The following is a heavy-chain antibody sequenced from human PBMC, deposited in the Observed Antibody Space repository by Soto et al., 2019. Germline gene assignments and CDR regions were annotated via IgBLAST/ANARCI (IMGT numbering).Heavy chain of an antibody. CDR1: GYSVTAYY. D-gene: IGHD3-16*01. CDR2: INPGDHST. V-gene: IGHV1-46*01. J-gene: IGHJ4*02. CDR3: ARSYLQSRPIDH. Sequence: ASVKVSCKASGYSVTAYYMHWLRQAPGQAFEWMGIINPGDHSTRYSHNFQGRVAMTSDTSTSTVYLELSSLRSEDTALYYCARSYLQSRPIDHCGQGILVTVSS.